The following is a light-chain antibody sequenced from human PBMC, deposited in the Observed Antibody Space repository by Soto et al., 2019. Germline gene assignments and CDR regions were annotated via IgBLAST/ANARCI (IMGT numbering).Light chain of an antibody. CDR3: QQNYSPPPIT. CDR2: AAS. CDR1: QSIANF. V-gene: IGKV1-39*01. Sequence: DIQMTQSPSSLSASVGDRVTITCRASQSIANFLNWYQQKPGKAPKLLIYAASSLQSGVPSKFSGSGFGTDFTLTISSLQTEDFATYYCQQNYSPPPITSGQGTRLEIK. J-gene: IGKJ5*01.